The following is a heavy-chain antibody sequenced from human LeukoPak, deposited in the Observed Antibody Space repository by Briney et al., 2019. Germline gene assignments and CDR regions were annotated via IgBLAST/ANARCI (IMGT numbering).Heavy chain of an antibody. V-gene: IGHV3-9*01. CDR1: GFTFDDYA. D-gene: IGHD3-10*01. Sequence: PGRSLRLSCAASGFTFDDYAMHWVRQAPGKGLEWVSGISWNSGSIGYADSVKGRFTISRDNAKNSLYLQMNSLRAEDTALYYCAKDIRTYYYGSGYDYWGQGTLVTVSS. J-gene: IGHJ4*02. CDR2: ISWNSGSI. CDR3: AKDIRTYYYGSGYDY.